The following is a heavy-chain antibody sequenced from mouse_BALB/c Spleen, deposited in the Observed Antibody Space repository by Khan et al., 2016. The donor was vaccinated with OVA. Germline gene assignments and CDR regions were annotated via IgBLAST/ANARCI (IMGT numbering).Heavy chain of an antibody. CDR1: GYTFTTYW. Sequence: VQLQESGAELAKPGASVKMSCKASGYTFTTYWMHWVKQRPGQGLEWIGYINPTSGYTVYNEKFKDRATLSADRSSSTAYMQLISLTSEDSAVYYCTRDRIDYWGQGTTLTVSS. J-gene: IGHJ2*01. CDR2: INPTSGYT. V-gene: IGHV1-7*01. CDR3: TRDRIDY.